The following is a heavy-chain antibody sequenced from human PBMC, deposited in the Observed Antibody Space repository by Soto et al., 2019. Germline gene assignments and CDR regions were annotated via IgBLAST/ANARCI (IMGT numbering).Heavy chain of an antibody. J-gene: IGHJ1*01. CDR1: GESFNTYS. CDR2: INHSGIT. D-gene: IGHD1-26*01. CDR3: ASGLRGAGGPRFKH. V-gene: IGHV4-34*01. Sequence: ASETLSLTXAVSGESFNTYSWNWLRHPPGKGLEWLGEINHSGITNYDTSLDRRVTISVDTTRNHFSLSLRSVTAADTAVYYCASGLRGAGGPRFKHWGKGTLVTVSS.